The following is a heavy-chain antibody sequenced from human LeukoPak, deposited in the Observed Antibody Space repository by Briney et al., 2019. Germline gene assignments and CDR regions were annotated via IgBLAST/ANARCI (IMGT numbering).Heavy chain of an antibody. CDR1: GGSISSYY. V-gene: IGHV4-4*07. Sequence: PSETLSLTCTVSGGSISSYYWSWIRQPAGKGLEWIGSIYYSGSTYYNPSLKSRVTISVDTSKNQFSLKLSSVTAADTAVYYCARAAYCGGDCSYFDYWGQGTLVTVSS. J-gene: IGHJ4*02. CDR2: IYYSGST. D-gene: IGHD2-21*02. CDR3: ARAAYCGGDCSYFDY.